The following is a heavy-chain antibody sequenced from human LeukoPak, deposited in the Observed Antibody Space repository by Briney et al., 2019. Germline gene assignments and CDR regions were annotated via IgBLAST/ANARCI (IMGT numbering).Heavy chain of an antibody. CDR1: GGSISSSNW. J-gene: IGHJ4*02. Sequence: SGTLSLTCAVSGGSISSSNWWSWVRQPPGKGLEWIGEIYHSGSTNYNPSLKSRVTISVDKSKNQFSLKLSSVTAADTAVYYCATVPPGYGDYFDYWGQGALVTVSS. V-gene: IGHV4-4*02. CDR2: IYHSGST. CDR3: ATVPPGYGDYFDY. D-gene: IGHD4-17*01.